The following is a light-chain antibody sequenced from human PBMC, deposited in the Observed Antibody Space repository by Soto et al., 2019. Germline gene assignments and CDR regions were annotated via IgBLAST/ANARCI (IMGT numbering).Light chain of an antibody. J-gene: IGKJ1*01. CDR1: QSVSSN. V-gene: IGKV3-15*01. CDR2: GAS. Sequence: EIVLTQSPATLSLSPGERATLSCRASQSVSSNLAWYQQKPGQAPRLLIYGASTRATGIPARFSGSGSGTEFTLTISSLQSEDFAVYYCQQYNNWLPWTFGQGTKVDIK. CDR3: QQYNNWLPWT.